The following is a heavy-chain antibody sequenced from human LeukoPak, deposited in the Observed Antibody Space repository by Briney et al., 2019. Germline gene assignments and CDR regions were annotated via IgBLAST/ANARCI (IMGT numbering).Heavy chain of an antibody. V-gene: IGHV1-18*01. D-gene: IGHD3-10*01. CDR3: ARERITMVRGVISSSGY. J-gene: IGHJ4*02. CDR1: GYTFTSYG. Sequence: VASVKVSCKASGYTFTSYGISWVRQAPGQGLEWMGWISAYNGNTNYAQKLQGRVTMTTDTSTSTAYMELSRLRSDDTAVYYCARERITMVRGVISSSGYWGQGTLVTVSS. CDR2: ISAYNGNT.